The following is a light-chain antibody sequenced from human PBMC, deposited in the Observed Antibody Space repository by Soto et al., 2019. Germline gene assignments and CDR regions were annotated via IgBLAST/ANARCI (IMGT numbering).Light chain of an antibody. Sequence: QSVLTQPPSVSRAPGQRVTISCTGSSSNIGAGYDVHWYQQLPGTAPKLLIYGNSNRPSGVPDRFSGSKSGTSASLAITGLQAEDEAYYYCQSYDSSLSGSVFGGGTKLTIL. CDR2: GNS. CDR3: QSYDSSLSGSV. J-gene: IGLJ3*02. CDR1: SSNIGAGYD. V-gene: IGLV1-40*01.